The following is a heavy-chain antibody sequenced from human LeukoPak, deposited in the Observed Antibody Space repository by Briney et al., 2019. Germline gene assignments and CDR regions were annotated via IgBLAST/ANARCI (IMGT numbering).Heavy chain of an antibody. CDR3: ARQETGYSSSWWELFDY. CDR2: IKQDGSEK. Sequence: PGGSLRHSCAASGFTFSSHWMSWVRQAPGKGLEWVANIKQDGSEKYYVDSVKGRFTISRDNAKNSLYLQMNSLRAEDTALYYCARQETGYSSSWWELFDYWGRGTLVTVSS. V-gene: IGHV3-7*03. D-gene: IGHD6-13*01. CDR1: GFTFSSHW. J-gene: IGHJ4*02.